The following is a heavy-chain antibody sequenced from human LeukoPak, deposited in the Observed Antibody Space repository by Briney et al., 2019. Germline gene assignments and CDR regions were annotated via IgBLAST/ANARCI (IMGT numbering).Heavy chain of an antibody. CDR3: AKGPYFDL. Sequence: PETLSLTCTVSGGSISSYYWSWIRQPPGKGLEWIGYIHYSGSTRYSPSLKSRVTISVDTSKNQFSLRLSSVTAADTAVYYCAKGPYFDLWGRGTLVTVSS. CDR2: IHYSGST. V-gene: IGHV4-59*01. J-gene: IGHJ2*01. CDR1: GGSISSYY.